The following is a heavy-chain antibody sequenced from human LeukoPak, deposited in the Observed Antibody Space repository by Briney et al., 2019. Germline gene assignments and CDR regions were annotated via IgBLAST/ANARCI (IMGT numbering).Heavy chain of an antibody. CDR3: AREPYYYDSSGYAYYYYMDV. Sequence: GASVKVSCKASGYTFTGYYMHWVRQAPGQGLEWMGWINPNSGGTSYAQKFQGRVTMTRDTSISTAYMELSRLRSDDTAVYYCAREPYYYDSSGYAYYYYMDVWGKGTTVAVSS. CDR1: GYTFTGYY. D-gene: IGHD3-22*01. CDR2: INPNSGGT. J-gene: IGHJ6*03. V-gene: IGHV1-2*02.